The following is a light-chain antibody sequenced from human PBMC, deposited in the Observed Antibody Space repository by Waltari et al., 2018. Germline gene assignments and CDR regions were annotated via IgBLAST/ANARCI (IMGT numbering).Light chain of an antibody. J-gene: IGLJ1*01. CDR3: CSYAGHSTYV. Sequence: QSALTQPASVSGSPGQSITISCTGTSSDVGNYNLVSWYQQHPGKAPKLMIYEVSQRPSGVSHRFSGSQSGTTASLTISGLQPEDETDYYCCSYAGHSTYVFGTGTKVTVL. CDR1: SSDVGNYNL. CDR2: EVS. V-gene: IGLV2-23*02.